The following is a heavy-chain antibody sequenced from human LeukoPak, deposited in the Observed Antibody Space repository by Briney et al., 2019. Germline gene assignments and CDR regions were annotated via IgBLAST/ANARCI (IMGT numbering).Heavy chain of an antibody. CDR1: GGSFSGYY. CDR3: ASKPADYGGNTSPFDY. CDR2: INHSGST. D-gene: IGHD4-23*01. V-gene: IGHV4-34*01. Sequence: SETLSLTCAVYGGSFSGYYWSWIRQPPGKGLEWIGEINHSGSTNYNPSLKSRVTISVDTSKNQFSLKLSSVTAADTAVYYCASKPADYGGNTSPFDYWGQGTLVTVSS. J-gene: IGHJ4*02.